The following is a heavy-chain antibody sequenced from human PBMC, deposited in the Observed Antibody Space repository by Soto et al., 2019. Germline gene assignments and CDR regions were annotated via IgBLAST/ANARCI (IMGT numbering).Heavy chain of an antibody. V-gene: IGHV6-1*01. J-gene: IGHJ6*02. CDR1: GDSVSSNSAA. D-gene: IGHD6-13*01. CDR3: ARGRIAAAGRAYYYYYGMDV. Sequence: SQTLSLTCAISGDSVSSNSAAWNWIRQSPSRGLGWLGRTYYRSKWYNDYAVSVKSRITINPDTSKNQFSLQLNSVTPEDTAVYYCARGRIAAAGRAYYYYYGMDVWGQGTTVTVSS. CDR2: TYYRSKWYN.